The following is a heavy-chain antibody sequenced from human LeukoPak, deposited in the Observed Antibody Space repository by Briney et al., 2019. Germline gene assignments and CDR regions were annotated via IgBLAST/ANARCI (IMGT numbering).Heavy chain of an antibody. Sequence: ASVKVPCKASGYTFTSYDINWVRQATGQGLEWMGWMNPNSGNTGYAQKFQGGVTMTRNTSISTAYMELSSLRSEDTAVYYCARGDQHVEYSSSPFDYWGQGTLVTVSS. V-gene: IGHV1-8*01. CDR3: ARGDQHVEYSSSPFDY. CDR1: GYTFTSYD. CDR2: MNPNSGNT. J-gene: IGHJ4*02. D-gene: IGHD6-6*01.